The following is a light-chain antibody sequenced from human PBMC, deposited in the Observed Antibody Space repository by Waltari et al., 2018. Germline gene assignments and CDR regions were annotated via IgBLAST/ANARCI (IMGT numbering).Light chain of an antibody. CDR3: QQYGSSPVT. CDR2: GVS. J-gene: IGKJ4*01. V-gene: IGKV3-20*01. Sequence: EIVLTQSPGTLSLSPGERATPPCRASQSVSSSSLAWYQQKRGQAPRLLIYGVSGRATGSPDRFSGSWSGTDFTLTVSRLEPEDCAVYYCQQYGSSPVTFGGGTKVEIK. CDR1: QSVSSSS.